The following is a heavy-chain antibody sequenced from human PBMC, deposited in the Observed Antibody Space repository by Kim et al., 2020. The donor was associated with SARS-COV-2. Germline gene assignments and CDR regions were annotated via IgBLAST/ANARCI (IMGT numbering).Heavy chain of an antibody. CDR2: IYYSGST. CDR1: GGSISSGGYY. V-gene: IGHV4-31*03. D-gene: IGHD3-16*01. J-gene: IGHJ6*02. Sequence: SETLSLTCTVSGGSISSGGYYWSWIRQHPGKGLEWIGYIYYSGSTYYNPSLKSRVTISVDTAKNQFSLKLSSVTAADTAVYYCARDRLDSGGDDYYYYYGMDVWGQRTTVTLSS. CDR3: ARDRLDSGGDDYYYYYGMDV.